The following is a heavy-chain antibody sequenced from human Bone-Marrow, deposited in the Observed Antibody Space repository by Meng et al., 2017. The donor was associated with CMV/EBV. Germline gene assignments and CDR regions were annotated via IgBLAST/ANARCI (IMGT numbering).Heavy chain of an antibody. CDR3: ARARGSHYFDY. J-gene: IGHJ4*02. Sequence: SETLPLTCSVSGGAISNYYWSWIRQPPGKGLERIGYVYYSGTTNYNPSLKSRVSISVDTAKNQFSLMLSSVTAADTAVYYCARARGSHYFDYWGQGQLVNVSS. CDR2: VYYSGTT. V-gene: IGHV4-59*01. CDR1: GGAISNYY. D-gene: IGHD3-10*01.